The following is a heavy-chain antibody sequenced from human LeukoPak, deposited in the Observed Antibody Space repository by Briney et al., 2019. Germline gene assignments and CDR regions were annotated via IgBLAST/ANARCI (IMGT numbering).Heavy chain of an antibody. D-gene: IGHD6-13*01. J-gene: IGHJ4*02. CDR2: ISASGSTR. Sequence: LSLTCAVYGGSFSGYYWSWIRQPPGKGLEWVSYISASGSTRYYADSVKGRFTISRDIAKNSLFLQLNSLRAEDTAVYYCARGIGSSTWPLALWGQGTLVTVSS. V-gene: IGHV3-11*04. CDR3: ARGIGSSTWPLAL. CDR1: GGSFSGYY.